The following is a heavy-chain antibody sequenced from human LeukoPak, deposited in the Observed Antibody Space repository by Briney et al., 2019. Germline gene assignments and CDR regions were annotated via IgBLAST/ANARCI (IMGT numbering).Heavy chain of an antibody. CDR1: GGSISSYY. V-gene: IGHV4-59*01. Sequence: SETLSLTCTVSGGSISSYYWSWIRQPPGKGLEWIGYIYYSGSTNYNPSLKSRVTISVDTSKNQFSLKLSSVTAADTAVYYCARDSRSGTSGIDYWGQGTLVTVSS. CDR3: ARDSRSGTSGIDY. CDR2: IYYSGST. J-gene: IGHJ4*02. D-gene: IGHD2-2*01.